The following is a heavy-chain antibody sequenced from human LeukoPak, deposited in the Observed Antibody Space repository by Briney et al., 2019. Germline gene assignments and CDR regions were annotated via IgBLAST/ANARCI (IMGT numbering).Heavy chain of an antibody. CDR3: ARGGPLNYDSSGPRKTYFDY. V-gene: IGHV4-30-2*01. CDR2: IYHSGST. CDR1: SGSISSGDYS. J-gene: IGHJ4*02. Sequence: SETLSLTCAVSSGSISSGDYSWSWIRQPPGKGLEWIGYIYHSGSTYYNPSLKSRVTISVDTSKNQFSLKLSSVTAADTAVYYCARGGPLNYDSSGPRKTYFDYWGQGTLVTVSS. D-gene: IGHD3-22*01.